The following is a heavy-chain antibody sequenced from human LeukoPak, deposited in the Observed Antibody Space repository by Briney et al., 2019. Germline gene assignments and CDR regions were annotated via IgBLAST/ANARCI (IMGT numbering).Heavy chain of an antibody. J-gene: IGHJ6*02. CDR2: IIPIFGTA. Sequence: SVKVSCKASGGTFSSYAISWVRQAPGQGLEWMGGIIPIFGTANYAQKFQGRVTITADESTSTAYMELSSRRSEDTAVYYCARERFSRGYSYGYYYYSGMDVWGQGTTVTVSS. V-gene: IGHV1-69*13. CDR3: ARERFSRGYSYGYYYYSGMDV. D-gene: IGHD5-18*01. CDR1: GGTFSSYA.